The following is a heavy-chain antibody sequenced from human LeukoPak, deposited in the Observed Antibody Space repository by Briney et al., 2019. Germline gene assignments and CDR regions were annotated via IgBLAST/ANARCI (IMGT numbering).Heavy chain of an antibody. J-gene: IGHJ4*02. CDR3: ARILNSGAGCYRY. CDR2: IFYSGTT. D-gene: IGHD2-15*01. V-gene: IGHV4-39*01. Sequence: SETLSLTCTVSGESISGSAHYWAWIRQPPGKGLEWIASIFYSGTTYYNPSLKSRVSISVDTSKNQFSLKLNSETAADTAQYYCARILNSGAGCYRYWGQGILVTVSS. CDR1: GESISGSAHY.